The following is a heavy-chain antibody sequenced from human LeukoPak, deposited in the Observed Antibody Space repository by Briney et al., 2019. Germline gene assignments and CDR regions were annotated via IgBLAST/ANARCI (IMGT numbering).Heavy chain of an antibody. CDR2: INPSGGST. CDR3: ASNTYYYDSSGSDAFGI. CDR1: GYTFTSYY. D-gene: IGHD3-22*01. J-gene: IGHJ3*02. Sequence: ASVKVSCKASGYTFTSYYMHWVRQAPGQGLEWMGIINPSGGSTSYAQKFQGRVTMTRDTSTSTVYMELSSLRSEDTAVYYCASNTYYYDSSGSDAFGIWGQGTMVTVSS. V-gene: IGHV1-46*01.